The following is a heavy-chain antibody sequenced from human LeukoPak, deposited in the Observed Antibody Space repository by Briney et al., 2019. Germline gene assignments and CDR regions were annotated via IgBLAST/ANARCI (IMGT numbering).Heavy chain of an antibody. Sequence: PGGSLRLSCAASGFTFSSYAMSWVRQAPGKGLEWVSAISGSGGSTYYADSVKGRFPISRDNSKNTLYLQMNSLRAEDTAVYYCAKVPTIAARPNPLDYWGQGTLVTVSS. D-gene: IGHD6-6*01. J-gene: IGHJ4*02. CDR1: GFTFSSYA. CDR2: ISGSGGST. V-gene: IGHV3-23*01. CDR3: AKVPTIAARPNPLDY.